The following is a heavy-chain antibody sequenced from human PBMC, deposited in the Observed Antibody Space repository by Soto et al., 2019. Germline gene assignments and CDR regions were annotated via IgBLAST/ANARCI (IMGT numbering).Heavy chain of an antibody. CDR1: GGTFSSYA. D-gene: IGHD3-9*01. J-gene: IGHJ4*02. CDR2: IIPIFGTA. CDR3: ARDNPGAYVDFAPYYFDY. Sequence: QVQLVQSGAEVKKPGSSVKVSCKASGGTFSSYAISWVRQAPGQGLEWMGGIIPIFGTANYAQKFQGRVTITAAESTSTASMELSSLRSEYTAVYDCARDNPGAYVDFAPYYFDYWGQGTLVTVSS. V-gene: IGHV1-69*12.